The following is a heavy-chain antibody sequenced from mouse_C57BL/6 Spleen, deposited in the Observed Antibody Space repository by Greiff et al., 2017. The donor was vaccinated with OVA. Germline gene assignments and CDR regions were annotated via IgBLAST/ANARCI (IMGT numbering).Heavy chain of an antibody. J-gene: IGHJ2*01. CDR1: GFTFSDYY. Sequence: EVMLVESEGGLVQPGSSMKLSCTASGFTFSDYYMAWVRQVPEKGLEWVANINYDGSSTYYLDSLKSRFIISRDNAKNILYLQMSSLKSEDTATYYCARENGSDYFDYWGQGTTLTVSS. CDR2: INYDGSST. V-gene: IGHV5-16*01. CDR3: ARENGSDYFDY. D-gene: IGHD1-1*01.